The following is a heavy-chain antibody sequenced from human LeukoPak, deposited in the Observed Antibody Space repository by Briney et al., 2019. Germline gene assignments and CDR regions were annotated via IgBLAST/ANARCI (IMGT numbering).Heavy chain of an antibody. CDR2: IYYSGST. CDR3: ARAGPEYSSSWYYFDY. CDR1: GGSISSYY. Sequence: SETLSLTCTVSGGSISSYYWSWIRQPPGKGLEWVGYIYYSGSTNYNPSLKSRVTISVDTSKNQFSLKLSSVTAADTAVYYCARAGPEYSSSWYYFDYWGQGTLVTVSS. J-gene: IGHJ4*02. V-gene: IGHV4-59*08. D-gene: IGHD6-13*01.